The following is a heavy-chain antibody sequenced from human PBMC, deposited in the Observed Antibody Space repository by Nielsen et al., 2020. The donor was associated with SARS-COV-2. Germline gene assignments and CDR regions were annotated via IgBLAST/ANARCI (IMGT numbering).Heavy chain of an antibody. CDR2: INSDGSRT. Sequence: GESLKISCVASEFTFSKYGMNWVRQAPGKGLAWVAHINSDGSRTTYADSVKGRFTISRDNTKNTLYLQMNSLRAEDTARYYCARLWDDGYYFDTGPYDYWGQGTLVTVSS. D-gene: IGHD3-22*01. V-gene: IGHV3-74*01. J-gene: IGHJ4*02. CDR3: ARLWDDGYYFDTGPYDY. CDR1: EFTFSKYG.